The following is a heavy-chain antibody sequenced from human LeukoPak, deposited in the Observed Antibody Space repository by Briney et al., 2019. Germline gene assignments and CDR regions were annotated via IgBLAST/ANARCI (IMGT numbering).Heavy chain of an antibody. Sequence: SQTLSLTCTVSGGSISSGSYYWSWIRQPAGKGLEWIGRIYTSGSTNYNPSLKSRVTISVDTSKNPFSLKLSSVTAADTAVYYCARDYGYCSSTSCYYYFDYWGQGTLVTVSS. CDR3: ARDYGYCSSTSCYYYFDY. J-gene: IGHJ4*02. CDR2: IYTSGST. V-gene: IGHV4-61*02. CDR1: GGSISSGSYY. D-gene: IGHD2-2*01.